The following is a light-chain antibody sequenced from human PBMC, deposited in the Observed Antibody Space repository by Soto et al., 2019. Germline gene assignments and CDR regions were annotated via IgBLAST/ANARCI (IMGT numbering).Light chain of an antibody. J-gene: IGKJ4*01. CDR2: GAS. CDR1: QSVTTN. CDR3: QQYSNWHT. V-gene: IGKV3-15*01. Sequence: EIVMTQSPATLSVSPGERATLSCRASQSVTTNLAWYQQKPGQAPRLLIYGASTRATGIPARFSGSGSGIEFTLTISSLQSEDFAVYYCQQYSNWHTFGGGTKVEIK.